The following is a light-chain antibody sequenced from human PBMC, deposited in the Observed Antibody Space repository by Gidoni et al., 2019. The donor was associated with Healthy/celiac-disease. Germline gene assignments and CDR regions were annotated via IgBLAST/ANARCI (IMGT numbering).Light chain of an antibody. J-gene: IGKJ4*01. CDR1: QSVSSY. CDR3: QQRSNWLLT. CDR2: DAS. V-gene: IGKV3-11*01. Sequence: EIMLTQSPATLALSPGERATLSCRASQSVSSYLAWYQQKPGQAPRLLIYDASNRATGIPARFRGSGSGTDFTLTISSLEPEDFAVYYCQQRSNWLLTFGGGTKVEIK.